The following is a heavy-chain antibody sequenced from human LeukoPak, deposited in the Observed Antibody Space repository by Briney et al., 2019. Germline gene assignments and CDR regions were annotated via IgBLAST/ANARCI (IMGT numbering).Heavy chain of an antibody. CDR2: IIPIFGTA. V-gene: IGHV1-69*06. D-gene: IGHD6-6*01. J-gene: IGHJ6*03. CDR1: GGTFSSYA. CDR3: ARSESSIAARALYYYYYMDV. Sequence: GASVKVSCKASGGTFSSYAISWVRQAPGQGLEWMGGIIPIFGTANYAQKFQGRVTITADKSTSTAYMELSSLRSEDTAVYYCARSESSIAARALYYYYYMDVWGKGTTVTVSS.